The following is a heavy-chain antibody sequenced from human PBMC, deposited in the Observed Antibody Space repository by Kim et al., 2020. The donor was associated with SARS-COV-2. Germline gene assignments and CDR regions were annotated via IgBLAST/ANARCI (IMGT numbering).Heavy chain of an antibody. D-gene: IGHD3-22*01. J-gene: IGHJ4*02. CDR1: GGSISSSSYY. Sequence: SETLSLTCTVSGGSISSSSYYWGWIRQPPGKGLEWIGSIYYSGSTYYNPSLKSRVTISVDTSKNQFSLKLSSVTAADTAVYYCARHYYDRRLDYWGQGTLVTVSS. CDR2: IYYSGST. CDR3: ARHYYDRRLDY. V-gene: IGHV4-39*01.